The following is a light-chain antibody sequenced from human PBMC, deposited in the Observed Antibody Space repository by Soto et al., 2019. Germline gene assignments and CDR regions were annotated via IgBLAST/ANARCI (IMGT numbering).Light chain of an antibody. CDR3: CSYAGSSTHVV. J-gene: IGLJ2*01. CDR2: EDS. V-gene: IGLV2-23*01. CDR1: SSDVGSYNL. Sequence: QSALTQPASVSGSPGQSITISCTGTSSDVGSYNLVSWYQQHPGKVPKLMIYEDSKRPSGVSNRFSGSKSGNTASLTISGLQAEDEADYYCCSYAGSSTHVVFGGGTQLTVL.